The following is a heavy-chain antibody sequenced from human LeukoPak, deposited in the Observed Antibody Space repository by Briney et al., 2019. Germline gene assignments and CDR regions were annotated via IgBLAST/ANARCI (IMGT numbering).Heavy chain of an antibody. V-gene: IGHV3-30-3*01. CDR2: ISYDGSNK. CDR3: ARDLQYYYDSSGYYFDY. CDR1: GFTFSSYA. J-gene: IGHJ4*02. Sequence: QPGRSLRLSCAASGFTFSSYAMHWVRQASGKGLEWVAVISYDGSNKYYADSVKGRFTISRDNSKNTLYLQMNSLRAEDTAVYYCARDLQYYYDSSGYYFDYWGQGTLVTVSS. D-gene: IGHD3-22*01.